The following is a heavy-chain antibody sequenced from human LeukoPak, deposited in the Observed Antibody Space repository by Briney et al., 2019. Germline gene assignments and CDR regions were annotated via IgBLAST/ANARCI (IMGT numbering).Heavy chain of an antibody. V-gene: IGHV3-33*01. CDR1: GFTFSTYA. CDR2: IWYDGSNE. CDR3: AREVDCSGGRCYRGEFDY. Sequence: GGSLRLSYSTPGFTFSTYAMHWVRPAPGKRLEGVEGIWYDGSNELYVDSVKGRFTISRDNSINTLSLQMNSLRVEDTAVYYCAREVDCSGGRCYRGEFDYWGQGTLVTVS. D-gene: IGHD2-15*01. J-gene: IGHJ4*02.